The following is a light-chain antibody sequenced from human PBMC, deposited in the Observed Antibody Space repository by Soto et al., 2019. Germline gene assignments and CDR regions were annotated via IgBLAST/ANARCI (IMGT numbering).Light chain of an antibody. Sequence: QSVLTQPPSVSAAPGQKVTISGAGSSSNIGNDYVSWYQQVPGTAPKLLIYDNNERPSGIPDRFSGSKSGTSATLGITGLQAGDEADYYCGTWDSSLSAGVFGGGTKLTVL. CDR3: GTWDSSLSAGV. V-gene: IGLV1-51*01. CDR2: DNN. J-gene: IGLJ2*01. CDR1: SSNIGNDY.